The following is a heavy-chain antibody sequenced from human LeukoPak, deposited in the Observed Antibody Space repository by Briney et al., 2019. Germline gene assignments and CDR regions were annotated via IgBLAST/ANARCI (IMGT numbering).Heavy chain of an antibody. D-gene: IGHD5-18*01. V-gene: IGHV1-46*01. CDR1: GYTFISYY. CDR3: AREGAVATAMLSLDY. CDR2: INPNFGST. J-gene: IGHJ4*02. Sequence: ASVKVSCKASGYTFISYYIHWVRQAPGQGLEWMGIINPNFGSTSYAQKFQGRVTMTSDMSTSTVYMELSSLRFDDTAIYYCAREGAVATAMLSLDYWGQGALVTVSS.